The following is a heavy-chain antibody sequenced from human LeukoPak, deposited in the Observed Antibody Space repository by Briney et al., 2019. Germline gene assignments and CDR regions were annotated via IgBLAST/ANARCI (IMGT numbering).Heavy chain of an antibody. Sequence: GGSLRLSCAASGFSFSDYYMSWVRQAPGKGLEWVSAISGSGGSTYYADSVKGRFTISRDNSKNTLYLQMNSLRAEDTAVYYCAKDSYYGDYAYWGQGTLVTVSS. D-gene: IGHD4-17*01. J-gene: IGHJ4*02. V-gene: IGHV3-23*01. CDR2: ISGSGGST. CDR3: AKDSYYGDYAY. CDR1: GFSFSDYY.